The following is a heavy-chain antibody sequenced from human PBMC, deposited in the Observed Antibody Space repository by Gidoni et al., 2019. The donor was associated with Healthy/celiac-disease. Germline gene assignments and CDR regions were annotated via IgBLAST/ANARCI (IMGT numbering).Heavy chain of an antibody. CDR1: VYTFTGYY. Sequence: QVQLVQSGAEVKKPGASVKVSCKASVYTFTGYYMHWVRQAPGQGIEWMGWINPNSGGTNYAQKFQGWVTMTRDTSISTAYMELSRLRSDDTAVYYCARDLYPGYYYYGMDVWGQGTTVTVSS. CDR2: INPNSGGT. J-gene: IGHJ6*02. V-gene: IGHV1-2*04. D-gene: IGHD3-16*01. CDR3: ARDLYPGYYYYGMDV.